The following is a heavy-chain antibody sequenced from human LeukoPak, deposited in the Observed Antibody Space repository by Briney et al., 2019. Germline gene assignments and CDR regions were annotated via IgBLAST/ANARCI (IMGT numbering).Heavy chain of an antibody. CDR1: GFTVSSNY. Sequence: GSLRLSCAASGFTVSSNYMSWVRQAPGKGLEWVSVIYSGGSTYYADSVKGRFTISRDNSKNTLYLQMNSLRAEDTAVYYCAREGSSGWFRESDYWGQGTLVTVSS. CDR3: AREGSSGWFRESDY. D-gene: IGHD6-19*01. J-gene: IGHJ4*02. V-gene: IGHV3-53*01. CDR2: IYSGGST.